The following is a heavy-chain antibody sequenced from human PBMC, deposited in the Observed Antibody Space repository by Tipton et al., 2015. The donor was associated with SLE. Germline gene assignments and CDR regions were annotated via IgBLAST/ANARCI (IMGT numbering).Heavy chain of an antibody. CDR3: ARRRGSSWYEDYFDY. CDR2: INYSGST. D-gene: IGHD6-13*01. Sequence: TLSLTCTVSGASITSHYWSWIRRPPGKALEWIAYINYSGSTNYNPSLKSRVTMSVDTSKNQFSLKLSSVTAADTAVYYCARRRGSSWYEDYFDYWGQGTLVTVSS. V-gene: IGHV4-59*11. CDR1: GASITSHY. J-gene: IGHJ4*02.